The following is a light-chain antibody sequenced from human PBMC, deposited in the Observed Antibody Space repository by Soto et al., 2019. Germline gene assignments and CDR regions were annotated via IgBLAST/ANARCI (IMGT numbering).Light chain of an antibody. CDR1: QSVSSNY. Sequence: EIVWTQSPGTLSLSPGERATLSCRSSQSVSSNYLAWYQQKPDQAHRLVIYDVSGRATGIPDRFSGSGSGTDFTLTISRLEPEDFAVYYCQQYGSSPTFGQWTKVEIK. V-gene: IGKV3-20*01. CDR2: DVS. CDR3: QQYGSSPT. J-gene: IGKJ1*01.